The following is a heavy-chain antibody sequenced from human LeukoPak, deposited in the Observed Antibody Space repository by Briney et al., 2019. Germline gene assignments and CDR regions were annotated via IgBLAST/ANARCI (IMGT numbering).Heavy chain of an antibody. D-gene: IGHD1-1*01. J-gene: IGHJ1*01. CDR1: GFTVSNNY. CDR2: IYMGGGT. V-gene: IGHV3-53*01. Sequence: GGSLRLSCAASGFTVSNNYMTWVRQAPGKGLEWVSVIYMGGGTYYPDSVKGRFTISRDNSKNTLYLQMNSLRAEDTAVYYCAKAERSVQAEYFQHWGQGTLVTVSS. CDR3: AKAERSVQAEYFQH.